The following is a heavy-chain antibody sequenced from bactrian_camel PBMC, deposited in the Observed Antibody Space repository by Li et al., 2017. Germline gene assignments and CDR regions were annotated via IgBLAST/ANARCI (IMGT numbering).Heavy chain of an antibody. CDR1: GFATSNYDMALTFNNYD. CDR3: SVHAPYYSGGLYCVPDLRRFSY. D-gene: IGHD2*01. CDR2: INSGGVST. Sequence: DVQLVESGGGSVQAGGSLRLSCAASGFATSNYDMALTFNNYDMSWVRQAPGKGLEWVSTINSGGVSTYYKDSVKGRFTISRDNAKNTLYPQMNSLKPEDTAMYYCSVHAPYYSGGLYCVPDLRRFSYWGQGTQVTVS. V-gene: IGHV3S40*01. J-gene: IGHJ6*01.